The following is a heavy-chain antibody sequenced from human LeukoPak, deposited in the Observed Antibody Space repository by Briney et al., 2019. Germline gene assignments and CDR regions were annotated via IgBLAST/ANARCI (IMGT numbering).Heavy chain of an antibody. CDR1: GFTFSSYP. Sequence: GGSLLLSCAASGFTFSSYPMSWVRQAPGKGLEWVSSMSGGGTTYYADSVKGRFTISRDNSKNTLYLQMNSLRVEDTAVYYCAARPLMPPRFDNWGQGTLVTVSS. V-gene: IGHV3-23*01. CDR2: MSGGGTT. D-gene: IGHD2-2*01. CDR3: AARPLMPPRFDN. J-gene: IGHJ4*02.